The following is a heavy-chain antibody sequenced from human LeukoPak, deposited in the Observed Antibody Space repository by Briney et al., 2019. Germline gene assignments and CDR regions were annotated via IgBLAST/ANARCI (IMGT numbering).Heavy chain of an antibody. J-gene: IGHJ4*02. CDR2: ISSSSSTI. D-gene: IGHD3-10*01. V-gene: IGHV3-48*04. CDR3: ARDLMVRGVIITHDY. CDR1: GFTFSSYS. Sequence: GGSLRLSCAASGFTFSSYSMNWVRQAPGKGLEWVSYISSSSSTIYYADSVRGRFTISRDNAKNSLYLQMNSLRAEDTAVYYCARDLMVRGVIITHDYWGQGTLVTVSS.